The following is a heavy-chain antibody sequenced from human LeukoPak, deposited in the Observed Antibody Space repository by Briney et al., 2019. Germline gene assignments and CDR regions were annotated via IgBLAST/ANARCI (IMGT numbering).Heavy chain of an antibody. CDR2: ISGSGGST. J-gene: IGHJ4*02. D-gene: IGHD6-13*01. CDR3: ARGQPGVAAAGNLDY. Sequence: PGGSLRLSCAVSGFTFSTYAMSWVRQAPGKGLEWVSAISGSGGSTYYADSVEGRFTISRDTSKNTLFLQMNSLKAEDTAVYYCARGQPGVAAAGNLDYWGQGTLVTVSS. CDR1: GFTFSTYA. V-gene: IGHV3-23*01.